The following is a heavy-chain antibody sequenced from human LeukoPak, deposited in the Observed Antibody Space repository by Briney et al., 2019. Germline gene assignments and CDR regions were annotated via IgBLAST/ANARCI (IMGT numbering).Heavy chain of an antibody. CDR1: GGSISSGSYY. D-gene: IGHD4-17*01. J-gene: IGHJ6*03. V-gene: IGHV4-61*02. Sequence: KPSQTLSLTCTVSGGSISSGSYYWSWIRQPAGKGLEWIGRIYTSGSTNYNPSLKSRVTISVDTSKNQFSLKLSSVTAADTAVYYCARSSTVTSKYYYYYMDVWGKGTTVTISS. CDR2: IYTSGST. CDR3: ARSSTVTSKYYYYYMDV.